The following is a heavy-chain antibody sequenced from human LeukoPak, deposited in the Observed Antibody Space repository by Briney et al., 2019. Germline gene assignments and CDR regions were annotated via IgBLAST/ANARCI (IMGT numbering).Heavy chain of an antibody. CDR1: GFTFSDYY. D-gene: IGHD2-21*02. Sequence: GGSLRLSCAASGFTFSDYYMSWIRQAPGKGLEWVSYISSSSSYTNYADSVKGRFTISRDNAKNSLYLQMNSLRAEDTAVYYCARSGYCGGDCFYYFDYWGQGTLVTVSS. V-gene: IGHV3-11*03. CDR2: ISSSSSYT. CDR3: ARSGYCGGDCFYYFDY. J-gene: IGHJ4*02.